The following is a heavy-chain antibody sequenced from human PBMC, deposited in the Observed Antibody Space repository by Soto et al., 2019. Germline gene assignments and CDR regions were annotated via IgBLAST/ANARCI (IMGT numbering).Heavy chain of an antibody. Sequence: GGSLLLSCATSVFTFSIYGMPWVRQAPGNGLEWVAVIWYDGSNKYYADSVKGRFTISRDNSKNTLYLQMNSLRAEDTAVYYCARDGCSSTSCPHLRYGMDVWGHGTPVTVSS. CDR1: VFTFSIYG. V-gene: IGHV3-33*01. J-gene: IGHJ6*02. CDR2: IWYDGSNK. CDR3: ARDGCSSTSCPHLRYGMDV. D-gene: IGHD2-2*01.